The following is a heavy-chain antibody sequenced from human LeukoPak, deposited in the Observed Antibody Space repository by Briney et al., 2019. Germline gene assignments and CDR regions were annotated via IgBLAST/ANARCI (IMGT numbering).Heavy chain of an antibody. CDR1: GYTFTSYA. D-gene: IGHD1-26*01. V-gene: IGHV1-69*13. CDR2: IIPIFGTA. J-gene: IGHJ6*02. CDR3: ARDVPRYSGSYYYYYGMDV. Sequence: GASVKVSCKASGYTFTSYAISWVRQAPGQGLEWMGGIIPIFGTANYAQKFQGRVTITADESTSTAYMELSSLRSEDTAVYYCARDVPRYSGSYYYYYGMDVWGQGTTVTVSS.